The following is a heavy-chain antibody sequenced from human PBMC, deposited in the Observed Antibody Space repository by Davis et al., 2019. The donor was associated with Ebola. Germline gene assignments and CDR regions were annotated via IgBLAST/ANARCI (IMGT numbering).Heavy chain of an antibody. CDR3: ARHLVVPAAMFNYYYYGMDV. CDR2: ISGSGGST. V-gene: IGHV3-23*01. CDR1: GFTFSSYA. Sequence: GESLKISCAASGFTFSSYAMSWVRRAPGKGLEWVSAISGSGGSTYYADSVKGRFTISRDNSKNTLYLQMNSLRAEDTAVYYCARHLVVPAAMFNYYYYGMDVWGQGTTVTVSS. J-gene: IGHJ6*02. D-gene: IGHD2-2*01.